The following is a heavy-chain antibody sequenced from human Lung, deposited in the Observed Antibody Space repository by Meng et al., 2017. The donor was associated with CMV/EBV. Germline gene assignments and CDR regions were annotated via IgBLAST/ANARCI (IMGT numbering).Heavy chain of an antibody. CDR3: AKDDSAYFDFRSGYSTPPDY. D-gene: IGHD3-3*01. J-gene: IGHJ4*02. V-gene: IGHV3-30*02. Sequence: SXAASGFSFSSHGMQWVRQAPGKGLEWVTFIRYDGNKKYYVDSVKGRFTISRDNSKNMLYLQMNSLRAEDTAVYYCAKDDSAYFDFRSGYSTPPDYWXQGTLVTVSS. CDR1: GFSFSSHG. CDR2: IRYDGNKK.